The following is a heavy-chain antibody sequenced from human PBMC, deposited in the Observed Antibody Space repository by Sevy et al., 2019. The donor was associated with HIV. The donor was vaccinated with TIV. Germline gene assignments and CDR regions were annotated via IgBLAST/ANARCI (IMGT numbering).Heavy chain of an antibody. CDR3: ARGIYDFWSGSTSSFDI. Sequence: ETLSLTCAVYGGSFSGYYWSWIRQPPGKGLEWIGEINHSGSTNYNPSLKSRVTISVDTSKNQFSLKLSSVTAADTAVYYCARGIYDFWSGSTSSFDIWGQGTMVTVSS. CDR2: INHSGST. V-gene: IGHV4-34*01. CDR1: GGSFSGYY. J-gene: IGHJ3*02. D-gene: IGHD3-3*01.